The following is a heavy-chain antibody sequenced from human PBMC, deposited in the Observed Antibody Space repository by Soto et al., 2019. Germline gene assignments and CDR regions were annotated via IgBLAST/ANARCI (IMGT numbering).Heavy chain of an antibody. D-gene: IGHD3-16*02. Sequence: EVQLVESGGGLVKPGGSLRLSCAASGFTFSSYSMNWVRQAPGKGLEWVSSISSSSSYIYYADSVKGRFTISRDNAKNSLYLQMNSLRAEDTAVYYCAREMSGLFGGVIVPSDYWGQGTLVTVSS. CDR2: ISSSSSYI. J-gene: IGHJ4*02. CDR3: AREMSGLFGGVIVPSDY. CDR1: GFTFSSYS. V-gene: IGHV3-21*01.